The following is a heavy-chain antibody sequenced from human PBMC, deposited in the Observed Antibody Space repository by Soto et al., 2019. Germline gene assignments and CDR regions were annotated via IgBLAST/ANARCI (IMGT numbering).Heavy chain of an antibody. Sequence: SETLSLTCTFSGGSISNSNYCWGWIRQPPGKGLEWIGSIYYSGSTYYNPSLKSRVTISVDTSKNQFSLKLSSVTAADTAVYYCARQGRGLLLWFGEHDSNWFDPWGQGTLVTVSS. V-gene: IGHV4-39*01. CDR2: IYYSGST. CDR1: GGSISNSNYC. CDR3: ARQGRGLLLWFGEHDSNWFDP. D-gene: IGHD3-10*01. J-gene: IGHJ5*02.